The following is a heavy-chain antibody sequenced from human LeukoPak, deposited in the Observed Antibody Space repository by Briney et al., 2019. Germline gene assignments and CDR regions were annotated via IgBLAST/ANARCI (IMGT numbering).Heavy chain of an antibody. CDR3: AHRLTAALMDV. CDR2: IYWDDDK. Sequence: TLSLTSTVSGGSMKSGIYYWSWIRQHPGKGLEWLALIYWDDDKRYSPSLLSRLTISKDASKNQVFLTMTNMDPADTGTYYCAHRLTAALMDVWGKGTTVTVSS. D-gene: IGHD6-13*01. J-gene: IGHJ6*03. CDR1: GGSMKSGIYY. V-gene: IGHV2-5*08.